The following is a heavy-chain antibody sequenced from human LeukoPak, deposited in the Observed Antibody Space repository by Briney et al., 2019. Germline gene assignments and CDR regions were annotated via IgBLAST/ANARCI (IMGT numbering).Heavy chain of an antibody. V-gene: IGHV4-59*08. Sequence: SETLSLTCTVSGDSINSHDWSWLRQSPDKRLEWIGYVHHSGSTNYNPSLKSRVTISVDTSKNQFSLKLSSVTAADTAVYYCARHKGYCSSTSCSTDAFDIWGQGTMVTVSS. CDR2: VHHSGST. CDR3: ARHKGYCSSTSCSTDAFDI. CDR1: GDSINSHD. J-gene: IGHJ3*02. D-gene: IGHD2-2*01.